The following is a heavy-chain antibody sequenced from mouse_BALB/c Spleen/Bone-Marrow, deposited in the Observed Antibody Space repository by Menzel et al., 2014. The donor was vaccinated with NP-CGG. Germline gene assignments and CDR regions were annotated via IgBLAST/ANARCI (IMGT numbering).Heavy chain of an antibody. CDR3: SRDYGGTAWFAC. D-gene: IGHD1-1*01. CDR1: GFNIKDTH. CDR2: IDPANGNT. Sequence: EVKLMESGAELVKLGASVKLSCTASGFNIKDTHMHWVKQGPEQGLEWIGRIDPANGNTKYDPNFQGKATITADTSSNTAYLRLSSLTSEDTAVYYCSRDYGGTAWFACWGHGTLVTVSA. J-gene: IGHJ3*01. V-gene: IGHV14-3*02.